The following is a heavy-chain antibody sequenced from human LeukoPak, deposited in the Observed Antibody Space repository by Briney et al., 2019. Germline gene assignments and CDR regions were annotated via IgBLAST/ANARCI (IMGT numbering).Heavy chain of an antibody. CDR2: ISYDGSNK. J-gene: IGHJ3*02. CDR3: AKGAVVGATGHDAFDI. V-gene: IGHV3-30*18. Sequence: GGSLRLSCAASGFTFSSYGMHWVRQAPGEGLEWVAVISYDGSNKYYADSVKGRFTISRDNSKNTVYLQMNSLRVEDTAVYYCAKGAVVGATGHDAFDIWGQGTMVTISS. CDR1: GFTFSSYG. D-gene: IGHD1-26*01.